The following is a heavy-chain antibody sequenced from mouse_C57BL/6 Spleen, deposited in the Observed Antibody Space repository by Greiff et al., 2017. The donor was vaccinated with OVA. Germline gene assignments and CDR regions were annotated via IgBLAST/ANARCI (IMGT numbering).Heavy chain of an antibody. V-gene: IGHV1-82*01. D-gene: IGHD2-2*01. J-gene: IGHJ2*01. CDR3: ARDGYDGYFDD. CDR1: GYAFSSSW. Sequence: VQLQQSGPELVKPGASVKISCKASGYAFSSSWMNWVKQRPGKGLEWIGRIYPGDGDTNYNGKFKGKATLTADKSSSTAYMQLSSLTSEDSAVYVCARDGYDGYFDDWGQGTTLTVSS. CDR2: IYPGDGDT.